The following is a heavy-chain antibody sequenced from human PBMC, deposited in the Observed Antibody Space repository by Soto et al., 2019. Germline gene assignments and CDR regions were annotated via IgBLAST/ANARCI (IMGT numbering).Heavy chain of an antibody. CDR1: GFTFSSYA. CDR3: ASPKNSRSYLFDY. Sequence: GGSLRLSCAASGFTFSSYAMSWVRQAPGKGLEWVSSIRGSGADTYYADSVKGRFTISRDNSKKMLYLQMNSLRAEDTAVYYCASPKNSRSYLFDYWGQGALVTVSS. J-gene: IGHJ4*02. D-gene: IGHD1-26*01. V-gene: IGHV3-23*01. CDR2: IRGSGADT.